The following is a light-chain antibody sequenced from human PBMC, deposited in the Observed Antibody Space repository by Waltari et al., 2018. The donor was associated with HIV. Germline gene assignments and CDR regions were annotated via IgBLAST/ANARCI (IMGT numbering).Light chain of an antibody. Sequence: QSALTQPRSVSGSPGPSVAISCTGTISDCGGYNYVSWYQQHPGKAPKLMIYDVTKRPSGVPDRFSGSKSGNTASLTISGLQAEDEADYYCCSYAGSYTFNVFGTGTKVTVL. V-gene: IGLV2-11*01. CDR1: ISDCGGYNY. CDR3: CSYAGSYTFNV. J-gene: IGLJ1*01. CDR2: DVT.